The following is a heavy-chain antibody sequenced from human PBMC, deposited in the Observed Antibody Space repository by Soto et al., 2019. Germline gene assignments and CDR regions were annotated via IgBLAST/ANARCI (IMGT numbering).Heavy chain of an antibody. J-gene: IGHJ3*02. D-gene: IGHD5-18*01. CDR2: FDPEDGET. Sequence: ASVKVSCKVSGYTLTELSMHLVRQAPGKGLEWMGGFDPEDGETIYAQKFQGRVTMTEDTSTDTAYMELSSLRSEDTAVYYCATGAQGDSYGLDAFDIWGQGTMVTVSS. CDR1: GYTLTELS. V-gene: IGHV1-24*01. CDR3: ATGAQGDSYGLDAFDI.